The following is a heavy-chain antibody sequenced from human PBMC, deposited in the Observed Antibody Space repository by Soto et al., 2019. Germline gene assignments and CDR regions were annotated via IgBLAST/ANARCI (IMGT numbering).Heavy chain of an antibody. CDR1: GFTFSSYG. CDR3: AKGPYYYDSSGYYGFSYYFDY. J-gene: IGHJ4*02. V-gene: IGHV3-30*18. CDR2: ISYDGSNK. Sequence: LRLSCAASGFTFSSYGMHWVRQAPGKGLEWVAVISYDGSNKYYADSVKGRFTISRDNSKNTLYLQMNSLRAEDTAVYYCAKGPYYYDSSGYYGFSYYFDYWGQGTLVTVSS. D-gene: IGHD3-22*01.